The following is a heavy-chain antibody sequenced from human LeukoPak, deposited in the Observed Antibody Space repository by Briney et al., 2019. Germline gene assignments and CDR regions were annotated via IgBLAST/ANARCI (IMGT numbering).Heavy chain of an antibody. D-gene: IGHD6-13*01. CDR1: GFTFSSYA. V-gene: IGHV3-23*01. Sequence: PGGSLRLSCAASGFTFSSYAMSWVRQAPGKGLEWVSAISGSGGSTYYADSVKGRFTISRDNSKNTLYLQMNSLTADDTAVYYCGRSFSLAAAGTSYWGQGTLVTVSS. CDR3: GRSFSLAAAGTSY. CDR2: ISGSGGST. J-gene: IGHJ4*02.